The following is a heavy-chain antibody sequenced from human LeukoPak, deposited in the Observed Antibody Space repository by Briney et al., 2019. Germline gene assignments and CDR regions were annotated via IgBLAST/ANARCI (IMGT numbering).Heavy chain of an antibody. CDR3: ARGGYYDSSGFHTKDY. Sequence: ASVKVSCKASGYTFTSYYMHWVRQAPRQGLEWMGIINPSGGSTSYAQKFQGRVTMTRDTPTSTVYMELSSLRSEDTAVYYCARGGYYDSSGFHTKDYWGQGTLVTVSS. D-gene: IGHD3-22*01. J-gene: IGHJ4*02. CDR2: INPSGGST. CDR1: GYTFTSYY. V-gene: IGHV1-46*01.